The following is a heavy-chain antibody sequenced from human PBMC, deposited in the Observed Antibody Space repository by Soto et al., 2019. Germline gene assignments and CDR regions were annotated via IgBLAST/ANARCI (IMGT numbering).Heavy chain of an antibody. V-gene: IGHV3-53*02. D-gene: IGHD6-6*01. Sequence: EVQLVETGGGLIQPGGSLRLSCAASGFTVSGNYMSWVRQAPGKGLEWVSVIYNGGGTYYADSVKGRFTISRDNSKNTLYLQMNSRIAEDMAVYYCASTRGSSYDYWGQGTLVTVSS. J-gene: IGHJ4*02. CDR2: IYNGGGT. CDR1: GFTVSGNY. CDR3: ASTRGSSYDY.